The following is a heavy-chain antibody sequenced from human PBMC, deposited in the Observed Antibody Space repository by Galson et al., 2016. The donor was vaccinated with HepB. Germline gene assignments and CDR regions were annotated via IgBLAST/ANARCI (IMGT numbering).Heavy chain of an antibody. CDR3: ARAPGGGFAWGPLDY. D-gene: IGHD5-24*01. CDR1: GFTFSSCA. V-gene: IGHV3-30*04. Sequence: SLRLSCAASGFTFSSCAIHWVRQAPGKGLEWVAVLSFDGSDKKSAASVKRRFTISRDNSKNTLYLQMNSLTPEDTALYYCARAPGGGFAWGPLDYWGQGTLVTVSS. CDR2: LSFDGSDK. J-gene: IGHJ4*02.